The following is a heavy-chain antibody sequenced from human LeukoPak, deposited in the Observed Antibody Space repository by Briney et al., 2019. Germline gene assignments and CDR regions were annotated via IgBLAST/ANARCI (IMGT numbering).Heavy chain of an antibody. CDR1: RYTLTELS. V-gene: IGHV1-24*01. D-gene: IGHD6-6*01. Sequence: EASVKVSCKVSRYTLTELSMHWVRQAPGKGLEWMGGFDPEDGETIYAQKFQGRVTMTEDTSTDTAYMELSSLRSEDTAVYYCATFEYSSSYFDYWGQGTLVTVSS. CDR2: FDPEDGET. CDR3: ATFEYSSSYFDY. J-gene: IGHJ4*02.